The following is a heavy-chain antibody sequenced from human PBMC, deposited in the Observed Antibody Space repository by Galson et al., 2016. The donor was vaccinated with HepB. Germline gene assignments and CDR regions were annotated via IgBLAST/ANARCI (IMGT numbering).Heavy chain of an antibody. CDR3: ARMRGSYCDY. V-gene: IGHV1-69*06. D-gene: IGHD1-26*01. CDR1: GGTFSSYG. CDR2: IIPLFGTS. J-gene: IGHJ4*02. Sequence: SVKVSCKASGGTFSSYGIIWVRQAPGQGLEWMGGIIPLFGTSDYAQKFQDRVTITADKSTNTAYMEVSSLRSEDTAIYYCARMRGSYCDYWGQGTLVTVSS.